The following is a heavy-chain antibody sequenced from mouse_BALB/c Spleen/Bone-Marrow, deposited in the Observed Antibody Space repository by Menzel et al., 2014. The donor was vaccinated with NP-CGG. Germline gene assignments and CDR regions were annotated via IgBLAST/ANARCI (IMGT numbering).Heavy chain of an antibody. V-gene: IGHV1S81*02. CDR2: INPSNGRT. CDR1: GYTFASYW. D-gene: IGHD2-4*01. J-gene: IGHJ2*01. Sequence: QVQLQQSGAELVKPGASVKLSCKASGYTFASYWMHWVKQRPGQGLEWIGEINPSNGRTNYNEKFKTKATLTVDKSSNTAYMQLSRLTSEDSAVYYCARKGADYGGYWGQGTTLTVSS. CDR3: ARKGADYGGY.